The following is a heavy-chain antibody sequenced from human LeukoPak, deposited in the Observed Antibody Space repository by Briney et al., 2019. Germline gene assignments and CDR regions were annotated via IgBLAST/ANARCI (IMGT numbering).Heavy chain of an antibody. CDR1: GFTFSSYG. V-gene: IGHV3-30*03. Sequence: GGSLRLSCAASGFTFSSYGMHWVRQAPGKGLEWVAVISYDGSNKYYADSVKGRFTISRDNAKNSLYLQMNSLRAEDTAVYYCARRGCSSTSCHYAPPDYWGQGTLVTVSS. J-gene: IGHJ4*02. CDR3: ARRGCSSTSCHYAPPDY. CDR2: ISYDGSNK. D-gene: IGHD2-2*01.